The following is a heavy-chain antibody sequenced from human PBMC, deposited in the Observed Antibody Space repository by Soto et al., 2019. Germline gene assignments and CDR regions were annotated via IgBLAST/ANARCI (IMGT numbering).Heavy chain of an antibody. D-gene: IGHD2-15*01. V-gene: IGHV1-46*01. J-gene: IGHJ6*02. CDR2: INPRGGST. CDR3: ARDPIVVVVAATPGHYYYGMDV. CDR1: GYTFTSYY. Sequence: ASVKVSCKASGYTFTSYYMHWVRQAPGQGLEWMGIINPRGGSTSYAQKFQGRVTMTRDTSTSTVYMELSSLRSEDTAVYYCARDPIVVVVAATPGHYYYGMDVWGQGTTVTVSS.